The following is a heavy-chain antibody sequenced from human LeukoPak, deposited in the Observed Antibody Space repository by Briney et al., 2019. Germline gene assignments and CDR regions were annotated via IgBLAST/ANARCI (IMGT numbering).Heavy chain of an antibody. CDR1: GGSISSYY. D-gene: IGHD1/OR15-1a*01. CDR3: ARDRHWTNDWVFDY. J-gene: IGHJ4*02. Sequence: SETLSLTCTVSGGSISSYYWSWLRQPPGKGLEWIGYIYSGGSTDYNPSLKSRLTISVDTSKNQFSLKLRSVTAADTAVYYCARDRHWTNDWVFDYWGQGTLVTVSS. V-gene: IGHV4-59*01. CDR2: IYSGGST.